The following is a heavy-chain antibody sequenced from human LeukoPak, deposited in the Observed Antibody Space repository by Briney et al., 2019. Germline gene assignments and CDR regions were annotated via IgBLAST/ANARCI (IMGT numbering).Heavy chain of an antibody. Sequence: PSETLSLTCTVSSGSVSNSHYYWAWVRQPPGKGLEWIGYIYYSGSTYYNPSLKSRVTISVDTSKNQFSLKLSSVTAADTAVYYCARNGDFDYWGQGTLVTVSS. CDR1: SGSVSNSHYY. CDR2: IYYSGST. D-gene: IGHD4-17*01. V-gene: IGHV4-30-4*08. J-gene: IGHJ4*02. CDR3: ARNGDFDY.